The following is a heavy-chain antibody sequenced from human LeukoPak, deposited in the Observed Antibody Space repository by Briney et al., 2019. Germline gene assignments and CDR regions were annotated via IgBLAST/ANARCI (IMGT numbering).Heavy chain of an antibody. V-gene: IGHV6-1*01. Sequence: SQTLSLTCAISGDSVSSNSAAWNWIRQSPSRGLEWLGRTYYRSKWYKDYAVFVKSRITINPDTSKHQSSLQLNSVTPEDTAVYYCVRDLDYYDSSGYYKYYYYGMDVWGQGTTVTVSS. CDR3: VRDLDYYDSSGYYKYYYYGMDV. D-gene: IGHD3-22*01. CDR2: TYYRSKWYK. CDR1: GDSVSSNSAA. J-gene: IGHJ6*02.